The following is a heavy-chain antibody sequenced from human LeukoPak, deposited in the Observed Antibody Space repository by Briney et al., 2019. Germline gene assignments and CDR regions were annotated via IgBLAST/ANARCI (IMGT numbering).Heavy chain of an antibody. CDR2: IYYTGSR. CDR1: GASISSSDW. V-gene: IGHV4-4*02. D-gene: IGHD2-8*02. J-gene: IGHJ6*02. CDR3: ARAVHPPRVPVKDAYGLDV. Sequence: SGTLSLTCVVSGASISSSDWWSWVRQSPGKGLEWIGEIYYTGSRNYNPSLKSRVAMSVDTSKNQFSLELTSVTAADTAEYYCARAVHPPRVPVKDAYGLDVWGQGTTVTVSS.